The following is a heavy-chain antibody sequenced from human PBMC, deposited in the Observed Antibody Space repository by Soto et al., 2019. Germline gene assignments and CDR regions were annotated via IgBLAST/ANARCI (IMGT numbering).Heavy chain of an antibody. D-gene: IGHD3-16*01. J-gene: IGHJ5*02. CDR1: GFSLTTRGVG. V-gene: IGHV2-5*02. CDR2: IYWDDDK. Sequence: QITLKESGPTLVKPTQTLTLTCTFSGFSLTTRGVGVGWIGQPPGKALECLALIYWDDDKRYSPSQQSRLSITKDASKNQVVLTMTNVDPVDTATYYCAHIPNYYQYDWFDPWGQGTLVSVSS. CDR3: AHIPNYYQYDWFDP.